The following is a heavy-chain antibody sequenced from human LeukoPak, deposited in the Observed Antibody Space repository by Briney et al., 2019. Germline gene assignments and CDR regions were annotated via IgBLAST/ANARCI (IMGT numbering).Heavy chain of an antibody. CDR2: ITSDGSGT. J-gene: IGHJ4*02. CDR3: VRDSSKWYYDF. Sequence: GGSLRLSCAPSGVTLNMSCIHWGRQAPEGGLLWVSRITSDGSGTNYADSVKGRFTISRDNAKNTVYLQMNSLRLEDTAVYYFVRDSSKWYYDFWGQGSLVTVSS. V-gene: IGHV3-74*01. D-gene: IGHD2-2*01. CDR1: GVTLNMSC.